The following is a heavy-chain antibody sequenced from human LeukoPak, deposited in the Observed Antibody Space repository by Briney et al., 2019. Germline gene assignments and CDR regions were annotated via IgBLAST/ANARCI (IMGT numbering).Heavy chain of an antibody. D-gene: IGHD2-15*01. CDR3: AKVGCSGGSCYLNY. Sequence: GGSLRLSCAASGFTFSSYGMSWVRQAPGKVLEWVSAISGSGGSTYYADSVKGRFTISRDNSKNTLYLQMNSLRAEDTAVYYCAKVGCSGGSCYLNYWGQGTLVTVSS. J-gene: IGHJ4*02. V-gene: IGHV3-23*01. CDR2: ISGSGGST. CDR1: GFTFSSYG.